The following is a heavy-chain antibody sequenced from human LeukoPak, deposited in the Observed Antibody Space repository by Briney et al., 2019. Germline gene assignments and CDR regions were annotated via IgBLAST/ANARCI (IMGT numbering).Heavy chain of an antibody. CDR1: GFTFSSYW. Sequence: GGSLRLSCAASGFTFSSYWMYWVRQAPGKGVVWVSHINSDGSITSYADSVKGRFTISRDNAKPTLYLQMNSLIAEDTAVYYCARVQRSSSGWYEAGLDYWGQGTLVTVSS. J-gene: IGHJ4*02. CDR3: ARVQRSSSGWYEAGLDY. CDR2: INSDGSIT. D-gene: IGHD6-19*01. V-gene: IGHV3-74*01.